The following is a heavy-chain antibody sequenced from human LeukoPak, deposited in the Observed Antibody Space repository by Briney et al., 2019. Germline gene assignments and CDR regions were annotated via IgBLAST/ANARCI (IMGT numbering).Heavy chain of an antibody. CDR2: IYYSGST. D-gene: IGHD5-12*01. V-gene: IGHV4-59*08. Sequence: SETLSLTCTVSGGSISSYYWSWIRQPPGKGLEWIGYIYYSGSTNYNPSLKSRVTISVDTSKNQFSLKLSSVTAADTAVYYCATHNLGYSGYGPFDYWGHGTLVTVSS. CDR3: ATHNLGYSGYGPFDY. CDR1: GGSISSYY. J-gene: IGHJ4*01.